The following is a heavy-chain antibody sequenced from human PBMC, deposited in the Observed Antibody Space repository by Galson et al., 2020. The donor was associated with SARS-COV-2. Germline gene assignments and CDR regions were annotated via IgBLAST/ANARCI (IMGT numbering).Heavy chain of an antibody. CDR1: GGSITGSNYF. D-gene: IGHD6-13*01. J-gene: IGHJ4*02. CDR2: IWYSGNT. CDR3: VRDQGYGSNWNVVDPFDC. Sequence: ASETLSLTCTVSGGSITGSNYFWGWIRQPPGKGLEWIGSIWYSGNTYYSPSLKSRVTISIDTSKTQFSLRLSSVTAADTAIYYCVRDQGYGSNWNVVDPFDCWGQGTQVTVSS. V-gene: IGHV4-39*07.